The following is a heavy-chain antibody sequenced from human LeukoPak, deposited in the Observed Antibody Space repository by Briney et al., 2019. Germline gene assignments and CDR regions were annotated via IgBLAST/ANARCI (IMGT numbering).Heavy chain of an antibody. Sequence: PSETLSLTCSVSGASVSSSSFHWNWIRQPPGKGLELIGYIYYNGGTNYNPSLKSRVTMSLDKSKNQFSLKLNSVTAADTAVYYCARDITIDGARKLDCWGQGTLVTVSS. D-gene: IGHD1-14*01. J-gene: IGHJ4*02. CDR3: ARDITIDGARKLDC. V-gene: IGHV4-61*01. CDR2: IYYNGGT. CDR1: GASVSSSSFH.